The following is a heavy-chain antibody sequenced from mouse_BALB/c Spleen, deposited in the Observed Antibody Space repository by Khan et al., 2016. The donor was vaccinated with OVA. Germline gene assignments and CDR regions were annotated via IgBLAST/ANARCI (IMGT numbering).Heavy chain of an antibody. Sequence: QVQLKQSGAELVKPGASVKLSCKASGYTFTEYIIHWLKQRSGQGLEWIGWFYPGGTTIKYNEKFKDKATLTADKSSSTVYMELSRLTAEDSAVYFVARHEEYGNWLDYWGQGTTLTVSS. D-gene: IGHD2-10*02. J-gene: IGHJ2*01. CDR2: FYPGGTTI. CDR1: GYTFTEYI. V-gene: IGHV1-62-2*01. CDR3: ARHEEYGNWLDY.